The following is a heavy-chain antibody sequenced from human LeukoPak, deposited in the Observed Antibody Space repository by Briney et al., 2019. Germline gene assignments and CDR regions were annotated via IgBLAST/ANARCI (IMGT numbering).Heavy chain of an antibody. CDR2: LNPSGGST. D-gene: IGHD3-22*01. V-gene: IGHV1-46*01. CDR3: ASESAPQYYYDSSGLDY. J-gene: IGHJ4*02. CDR1: GYTFTSYY. Sequence: ASVKVSCKASGYTFTSYYMHWVRQAPGQGLEWMGILNPSGGSTSYAQEFQGRVTMTRDTSTSTVYMELSSLRSEDTAVYYCASESAPQYYYDSSGLDYWGQGTLVTVSS.